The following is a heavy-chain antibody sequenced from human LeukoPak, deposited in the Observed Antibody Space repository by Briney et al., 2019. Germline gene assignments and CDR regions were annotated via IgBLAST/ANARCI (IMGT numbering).Heavy chain of an antibody. J-gene: IGHJ6*03. CDR3: VKISTIVPGTTSRWHYCLDF. CDR2: IYSDGST. D-gene: IGHD1-7*01. Sequence: PWGSLSCSGSGSGFTVYIICLVCDRQAPGKGLEWVSVIYSDGSTYYADSVKGRLTISRDSSKNTVDLQMNNLIAEDTAVYYSVKISTIVPGTTSRWHYCLDFWGQGTTVTVSS. V-gene: IGHV3-53*01. CDR1: GFTVYIIC.